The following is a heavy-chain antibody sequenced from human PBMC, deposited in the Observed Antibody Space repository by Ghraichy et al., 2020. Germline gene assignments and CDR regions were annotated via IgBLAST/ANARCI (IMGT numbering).Heavy chain of an antibody. V-gene: IGHV3-48*02. D-gene: IGHD3-10*01. Sequence: GGSLRLSCAASGFNFNSYAMSWVRQAPDKGLEWISYISYSDGDIHYADSVRGRFTIFRDNAKNSLYLQMNSLRDEDTAVYYCARIMVRGLIHSWGQGTLVTVSS. CDR3: ARIMVRGLIHS. J-gene: IGHJ4*02. CDR2: ISYSDGDI. CDR1: GFNFNSYA.